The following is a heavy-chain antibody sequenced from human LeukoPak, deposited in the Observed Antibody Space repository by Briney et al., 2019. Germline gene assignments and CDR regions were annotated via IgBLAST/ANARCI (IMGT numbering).Heavy chain of an antibody. CDR2: IYSGGST. V-gene: IGHV3-53*01. CDR3: ARVPTPHDYGDYGGWFDP. D-gene: IGHD4-17*01. J-gene: IGHJ5*02. Sequence: GGSLRLSCAASGFTVSSNYMSWVRQAPGKGLEWGSVIYSGGSTYYADSVKGRFTISRDNSKNTLYLQMNSLRAEDTAVYYCARVPTPHDYGDYGGWFDPWGQGTLVTVSS. CDR1: GFTVSSNY.